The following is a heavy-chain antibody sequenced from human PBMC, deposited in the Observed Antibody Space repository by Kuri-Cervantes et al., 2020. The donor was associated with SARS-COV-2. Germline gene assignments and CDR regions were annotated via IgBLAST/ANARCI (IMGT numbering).Heavy chain of an antibody. CDR1: GFTFSSYA. J-gene: IGHJ4*02. D-gene: IGHD1-26*01. V-gene: IGHV3-23*01. CDR3: AKDVFSGSYYINQKFDY. CDR2: ISGSGGST. Sequence: GESLKISCAASGFTFSSYAMTWVRQAPGKGLEWVSAISGSGGSTYYADSVKGRFTISRDNSKNTLYLQMNSLRAEDTAVYYCAKDVFSGSYYINQKFDYWGQGTLVTVSS.